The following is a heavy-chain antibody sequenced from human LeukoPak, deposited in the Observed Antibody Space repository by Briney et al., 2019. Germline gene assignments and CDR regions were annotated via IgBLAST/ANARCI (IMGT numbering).Heavy chain of an antibody. J-gene: IGHJ4*02. V-gene: IGHV3-30*18. CDR3: AKSPSSVWLVDY. D-gene: IGHD6-19*01. CDR2: ISYDGSNK. CDR1: GFTFSSYG. Sequence: GGSLRLSCAASGFTFSSYGMHWVRQAPGKGLEWVAVISYDGSNKYYADSVKGRFTISRDNSKNTLCLQMNSLRAEDTAVYYCAKSPSSVWLVDYWGQGTLVTVSS.